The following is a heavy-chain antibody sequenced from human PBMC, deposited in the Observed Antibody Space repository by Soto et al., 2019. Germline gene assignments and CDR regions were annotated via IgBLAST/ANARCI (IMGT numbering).Heavy chain of an antibody. CDR2: ISGSGGST. CDR3: ARKVPGELSLSHKDNWFDP. CDR1: GFTFSSYA. V-gene: IGHV3-23*01. Sequence: PGGSLRLSCAASGFTFSSYAMSWVRQAPGKGLEWVSAISGSGGSTYYADSVKGRFTISRDNSKNTLYLQMNSLRSEDTAVYYCARKVPGELSLSHKDNWFDPWGQGTLVTVSS. D-gene: IGHD3-10*01. J-gene: IGHJ5*02.